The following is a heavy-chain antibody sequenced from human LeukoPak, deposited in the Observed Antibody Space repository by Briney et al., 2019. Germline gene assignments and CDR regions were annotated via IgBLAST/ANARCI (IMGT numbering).Heavy chain of an antibody. CDR2: ISSSGDTI. J-gene: IGHJ4*02. CDR3: ASGTYYDFWSGYPSMYY. Sequence: GRSLRLSCAASGFTFSDYYMTWIRQAPGKGLGWVAYISSSGDTIYYAGSVKGRFTISRDNAKNSLYLQMNSLRAEDTAVYYCASGTYYDFWSGYPSMYYWGQGTLVTVSS. D-gene: IGHD3-3*01. CDR1: GFTFSDYY. V-gene: IGHV3-11*04.